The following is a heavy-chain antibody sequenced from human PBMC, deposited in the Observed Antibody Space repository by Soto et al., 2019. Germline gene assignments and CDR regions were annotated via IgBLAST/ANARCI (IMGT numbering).Heavy chain of an antibody. CDR1: GFTFSSYA. CDR2: ISRNSGSI. V-gene: IGHV3-64*04. Sequence: PGGSLRLSCSASGFTFSSYAMHWVRQAPGKGLEYVSAISRNSGSIGYADSVKGRFTISRDNAKNSLYLQMNSLRAEDTALYYCAKESCSGGSCYYYMDVWGKGTTVTVSS. D-gene: IGHD2-15*01. CDR3: AKESCSGGSCYYYMDV. J-gene: IGHJ6*03.